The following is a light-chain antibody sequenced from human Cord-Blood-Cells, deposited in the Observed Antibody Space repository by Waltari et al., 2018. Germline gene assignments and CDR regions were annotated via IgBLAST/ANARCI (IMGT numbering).Light chain of an antibody. J-gene: IGLJ2*01. CDR3: SSYAGSNNLV. CDR2: EVS. V-gene: IGLV2-8*01. CDR1: TSDAGGYNS. Sequence: QSALTQPPSASGPPGQSVTISCPATTSDAGGYNSVSWYQQHPGKAPKLMIYEVSKRPSGVPDRFSGSKSGNTASLTVSGLQAEDEADYYCSSYAGSNNLVFGGGTKLTVL.